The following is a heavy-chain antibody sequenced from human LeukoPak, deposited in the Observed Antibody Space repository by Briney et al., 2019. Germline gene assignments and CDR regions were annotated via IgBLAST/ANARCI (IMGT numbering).Heavy chain of an antibody. CDR3: AKNVDYDSSGYYDY. CDR2: ISGSGGST. V-gene: IGHV3-23*01. CDR1: GFTFSTYA. Sequence: GGSLRLSCAASGFTFSTYAMSWVRQAPGKGLDWVSGISGSGGSTYYADSVKGRFTISRDNSKNTLYVQMNSLRAEDTAVYYCAKNVDYDSSGYYDYWGQGTLVTVSS. D-gene: IGHD3-22*01. J-gene: IGHJ4*02.